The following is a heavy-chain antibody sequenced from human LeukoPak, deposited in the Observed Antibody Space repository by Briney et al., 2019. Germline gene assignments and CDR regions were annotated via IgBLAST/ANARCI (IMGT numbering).Heavy chain of an antibody. Sequence: PGGSLRLSCAASGFTFSSYAMSWVRQAPGKGLEWVSAISVSGGSTYYADSVKGRFNISRDNSKNTLYLQMSSLTAEDTAVYYCAKKVTGSYNNPLDYWGQGTLVTVSS. J-gene: IGHJ4*02. CDR2: ISVSGGST. CDR1: GFTFSSYA. CDR3: AKKVTGSYNNPLDY. D-gene: IGHD3-10*01. V-gene: IGHV3-23*01.